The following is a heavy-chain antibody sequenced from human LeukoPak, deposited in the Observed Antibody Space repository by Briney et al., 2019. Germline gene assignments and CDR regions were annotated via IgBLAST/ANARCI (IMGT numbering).Heavy chain of an antibody. D-gene: IGHD2-2*01. V-gene: IGHV4-59*01. J-gene: IGHJ6*02. CDR2: IYYSGST. CDR3: ARDLVVPAATKPQYYYYGMDV. Sequence: SETLSLTCAVYGGSFSGYYWSWIRQPPGKGLEWIGYIYYSGSTNYNPSLKSRVTISVDTSKNQFSLKLSSVTAADTAVYYCARDLVVPAATKPQYYYYGMDVWGQGTTVTVSS. CDR1: GGSFSGYY.